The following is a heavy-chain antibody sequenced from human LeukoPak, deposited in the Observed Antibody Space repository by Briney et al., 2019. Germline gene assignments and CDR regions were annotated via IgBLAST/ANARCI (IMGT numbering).Heavy chain of an antibody. D-gene: IGHD2-2*01. J-gene: IGHJ6*02. CDR1: GFTFDDYA. Sequence: GGSLRLSCAASGFTFDDYAMHWVRQAPGKGLEWVSGISWNSGSIGYADSVKGRFTISRDNAKNSLYLQMNSLRAEDTALYYCAKDIVPAATLYYYYGMDVWGQGTTVTVSS. CDR3: AKDIVPAATLYYYYGMDV. CDR2: ISWNSGSI. V-gene: IGHV3-9*01.